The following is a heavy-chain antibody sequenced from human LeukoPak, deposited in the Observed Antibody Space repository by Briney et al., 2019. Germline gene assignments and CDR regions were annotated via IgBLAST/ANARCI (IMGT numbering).Heavy chain of an antibody. D-gene: IGHD3-22*01. J-gene: IGHJ5*02. Sequence: ASVKVSCKASGYTFTGYYIHWVRQAPGQGLEWMGWINPNNGDTNFAQKFQGRVTMTRDTSISTAYMELSRLRSDDTAVYYCARTRPIVVVINRYNWFDPWGQGTLVTVSS. V-gene: IGHV1-2*02. CDR1: GYTFTGYY. CDR2: INPNNGDT. CDR3: ARTRPIVVVINRYNWFDP.